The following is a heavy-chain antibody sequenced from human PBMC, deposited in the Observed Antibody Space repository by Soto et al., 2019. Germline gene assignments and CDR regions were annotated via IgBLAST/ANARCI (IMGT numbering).Heavy chain of an antibody. D-gene: IGHD6-13*01. V-gene: IGHV3-23*01. CDR2: ISGSGGST. J-gene: IGHJ4*02. CDR3: AKRRPYSSSWYEDY. Sequence: EVQLLESGGGLVQPGGSLGISCAASGFTFSSYAMSWVHQAPGKGLEWVSAISGSGGSTYYADSVKGRFTISRDNSKNTLYLQMNSLRAEDTAVYYCAKRRPYSSSWYEDYWGQGTLVTVSS. CDR1: GFTFSSYA.